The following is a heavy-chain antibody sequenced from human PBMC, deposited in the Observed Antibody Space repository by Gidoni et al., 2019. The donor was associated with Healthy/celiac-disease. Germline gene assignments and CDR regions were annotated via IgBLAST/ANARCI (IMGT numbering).Heavy chain of an antibody. D-gene: IGHD4-17*01. V-gene: IGHV3-30*18. J-gene: IGHJ6*02. Sequence: QVQLVESGGGVVQPGRSLRLSCAASGFTFSSYGMHWVRQAPGKGLEWVAVISYDGSNKYYADSVKGRFTISRDNSKNTLYLQMNSLRAEDTAVYYCAKDVKGPGFRDYDDFSGMDVWGQGTTVTVSS. CDR3: AKDVKGPGFRDYDDFSGMDV. CDR1: GFTFSSYG. CDR2: ISYDGSNK.